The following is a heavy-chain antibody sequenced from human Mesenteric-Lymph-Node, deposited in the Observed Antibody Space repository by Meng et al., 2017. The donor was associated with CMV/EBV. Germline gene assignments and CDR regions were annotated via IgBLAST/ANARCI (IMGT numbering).Heavy chain of an antibody. Sequence: SISSGDYFWTWIRQPPGKGLEWIGYIHHSGNAHYNPSLKSRLTMSVDMSKNQFSLNLNSVTAADTAVYFCARVGRVPLWDFWGNFDYWGQGMLVTVSS. CDR2: IHHSGNA. CDR3: ARVGRVPLWDFWGNFDY. V-gene: IGHV4-30-4*08. D-gene: IGHD3-3*01. J-gene: IGHJ4*02. CDR1: SISSGDYF.